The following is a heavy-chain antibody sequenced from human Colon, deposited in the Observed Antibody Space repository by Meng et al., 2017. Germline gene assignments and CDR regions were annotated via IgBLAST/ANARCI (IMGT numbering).Heavy chain of an antibody. CDR2: IDTDGGP. CDR3: VRGGQQLAHY. D-gene: IGHD6-13*01. J-gene: IGHJ4*02. Sequence: EVHLVGAGGGSVQPGGSWGLSWVASGSTVSSNHMSWVRQAPGKGLEWVSVIDTDGGPHYIASVRGRFTISRDNSKNTLSLQMNSLRPDDTAVYYCVRGGQQLAHYWGQGTLVTVSS. CDR1: GSTVSSNH. V-gene: IGHV3-66*02.